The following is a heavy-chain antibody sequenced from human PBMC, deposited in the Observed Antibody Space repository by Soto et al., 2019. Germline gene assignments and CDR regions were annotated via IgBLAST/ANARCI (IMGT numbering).Heavy chain of an antibody. CDR2: ISAYNGNT. D-gene: IGHD5-18*01. Sequence: GASVKVSCKASGYTFTSYGISWVRQAPGQGLEWMGWISAYNGNTNYAQKLQGRVTMTTDTSTSTAYMELRSLRSDDTAVYYCARDVDTAMVLDPNYYYSMDVWGKGTTVTVSS. CDR1: GYTFTSYG. J-gene: IGHJ6*03. V-gene: IGHV1-18*01. CDR3: ARDVDTAMVLDPNYYYSMDV.